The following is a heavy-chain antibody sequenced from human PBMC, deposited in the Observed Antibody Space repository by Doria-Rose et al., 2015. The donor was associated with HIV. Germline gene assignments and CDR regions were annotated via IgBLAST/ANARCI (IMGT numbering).Heavy chain of an antibody. D-gene: IGHD6-13*01. Sequence: QVTLKESGPVLVKPTETLTLTCTVSGVSLSSPGMGVSWIRQPPGKALEWLANIFSGDERSYKTSLKSRLTISRGTSKSQVVLTMTDMDPVDTVTYYCARIKSSRWYHKYYFDFWGQGTLVIVSA. CDR2: IFSGDER. V-gene: IGHV2-26*01. J-gene: IGHJ4*02. CDR3: ARIKSSRWYHKYYFDF. CDR1: GVSLSSPGMG.